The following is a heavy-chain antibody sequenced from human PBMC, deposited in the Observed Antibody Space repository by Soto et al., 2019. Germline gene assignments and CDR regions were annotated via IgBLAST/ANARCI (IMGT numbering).Heavy chain of an antibody. CDR3: ARYYDFWSGYNSRWFDP. Sequence: VKVSCKASGYTFTSYGISWVRQAPGQGLEWMGWISAYNGNTNYAQKLQGRDTMTTDTSTSTAYMELRSLRSDDTAVYYCARYYDFWSGYNSRWFDPWGQGTLVTVSS. D-gene: IGHD3-3*01. CDR2: ISAYNGNT. V-gene: IGHV1-18*04. CDR1: GYTFTSYG. J-gene: IGHJ5*02.